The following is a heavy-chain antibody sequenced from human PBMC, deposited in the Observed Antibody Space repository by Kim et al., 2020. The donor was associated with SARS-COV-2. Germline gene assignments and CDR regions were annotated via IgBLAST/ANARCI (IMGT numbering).Heavy chain of an antibody. V-gene: IGHV3-23*03. CDR2: IYSGGSST. J-gene: IGHJ4*02. CDR3: AKYGGDY. CDR1: GFTFSSYA. D-gene: IGHD1-26*01. Sequence: GGSLRLSCAASGFTFSSYAMSWVRQAPGKGLEWVSVIYSGGSSTYYADSVKGRFTISRDNSKNTLYLQMNSLRAEDTAVYYCAKYGGDYCGQGTLVTVSS.